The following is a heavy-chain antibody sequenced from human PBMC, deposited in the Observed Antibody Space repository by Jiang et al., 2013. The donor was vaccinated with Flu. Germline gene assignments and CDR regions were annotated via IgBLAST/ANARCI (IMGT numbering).Heavy chain of an antibody. V-gene: IGHV1-46*01. CDR3: ARVRGGVAVAGTGYFDY. J-gene: IGHJ4*02. D-gene: IGHD6-19*01. CDR2: INPSGGST. CDR1: GYTFTSYY. Sequence: KPGASVKVSCKASGYTFTSYYMHWVRQAPGQGLEWMGIINPSGGSTSYAQKFQGRVTMTRDTSTSTVYMELSSLRSEDTAVYYCARVRGGVAVAGTGYFDYWGQGTLVTVSS.